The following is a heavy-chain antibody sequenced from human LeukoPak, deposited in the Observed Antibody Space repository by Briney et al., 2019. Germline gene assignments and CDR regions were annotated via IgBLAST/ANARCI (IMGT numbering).Heavy chain of an antibody. Sequence: SETLSLTCAVYGGSFSGYYWSWIRQPPGKGLEWIGEINHSGSTNYNPSLKSRVTISVDTSKNQFSLKLSSVTAADTAVYYCARGDYGGIGDYWGQGTLVTVSS. J-gene: IGHJ4*02. V-gene: IGHV4-34*01. D-gene: IGHD4-23*01. CDR3: ARGDYGGIGDY. CDR2: INHSGST. CDR1: GGSFSGYY.